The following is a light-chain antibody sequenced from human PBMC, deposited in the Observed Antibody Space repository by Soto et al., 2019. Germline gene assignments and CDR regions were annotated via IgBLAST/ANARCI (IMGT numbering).Light chain of an antibody. J-gene: IGKJ1*01. CDR1: QSISVS. CDR2: DAS. Sequence: DVQMTQSPSTLSASVGGTVNISCRASQSISVSLAWYQQKPGKAPRLLIYDASTLQGGVPSRFSGRGSGTDFTLTITYLQPEDFATYYCQQANSFPWTFGQGTKVDIK. CDR3: QQANSFPWT. V-gene: IGKV1-12*01.